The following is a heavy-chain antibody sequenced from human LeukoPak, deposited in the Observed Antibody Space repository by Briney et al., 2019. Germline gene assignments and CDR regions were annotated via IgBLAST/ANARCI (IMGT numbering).Heavy chain of an antibody. D-gene: IGHD3-22*01. Sequence: SGGSLRLSCAASGFTFDDYSMNWVRQAPGKGLEWVSFISSSSGYIFYADSMKGRFTISRDNAKNSLYLRMNSLRAEDTAIYYCTRDLRIAMIADAFDLWGQGTMATVSS. CDR3: TRDLRIAMIADAFDL. V-gene: IGHV3-21*01. CDR1: GFTFDDYS. CDR2: ISSSSGYI. J-gene: IGHJ3*01.